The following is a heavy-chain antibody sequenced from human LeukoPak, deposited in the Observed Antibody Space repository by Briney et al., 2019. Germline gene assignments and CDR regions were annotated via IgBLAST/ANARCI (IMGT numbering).Heavy chain of an antibody. Sequence: SETLSLTCTVSGGSISSHYRSWIRQPAGKGLEWIGRIYVSGSPTYNPALKSRVTMSIDMSKTQFSLNLTSVTAADTAVYYCARDRTGYSGYEGDPFDIWGQGTMVSVSP. J-gene: IGHJ3*02. CDR2: IYVSGSP. CDR3: ARDRTGYSGYEGDPFDI. V-gene: IGHV4-4*07. CDR1: GGSISSHY. D-gene: IGHD5-12*01.